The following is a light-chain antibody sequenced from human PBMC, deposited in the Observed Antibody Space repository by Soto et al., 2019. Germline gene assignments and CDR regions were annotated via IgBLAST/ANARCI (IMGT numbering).Light chain of an antibody. J-gene: IGKJ1*01. Sequence: DIVMTQSPLSLPVTPGEPASISCRSSQSLLHSNGYNYLAWYLQKPGQSPQLLIYWGSNRASGVPDRFSGSGSGTDFTLKINRVEAEYVGVYFCMQGLQGPPTFGQGTKVEIK. CDR3: MQGLQGPPT. CDR1: QSLLHSNGYNY. V-gene: IGKV2-28*01. CDR2: WGS.